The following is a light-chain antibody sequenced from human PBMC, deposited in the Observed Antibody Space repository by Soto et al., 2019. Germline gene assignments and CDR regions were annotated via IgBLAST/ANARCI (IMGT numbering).Light chain of an antibody. CDR2: LRS. CDR1: QSLLHSDGYNY. J-gene: IGKJ4*01. Sequence: DVVMTQSPLSLPVTPGEPASISCRSSQSLLHSDGYNYLDWFLQRPVQAPQVLIYLRSNRAPGVPGRSSGSGPGTYFTLKISRVEAKDVVVYYCMQVLQTPLTFGGRTKVEIK. CDR3: MQVLQTPLT. V-gene: IGKV2-28*01.